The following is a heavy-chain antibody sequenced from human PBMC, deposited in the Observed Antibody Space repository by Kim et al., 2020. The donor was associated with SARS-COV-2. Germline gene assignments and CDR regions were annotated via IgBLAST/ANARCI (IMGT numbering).Heavy chain of an antibody. CDR3: AKERTGATPRYYYGMDV. D-gene: IGHD7-27*01. J-gene: IGHJ6*02. V-gene: IGHV3-9*01. Sequence: VKGRFTISRDNAKNSLYLQMNSLRAEDTALYYCAKERTGATPRYYYGMDVWGQGTTVTVSS.